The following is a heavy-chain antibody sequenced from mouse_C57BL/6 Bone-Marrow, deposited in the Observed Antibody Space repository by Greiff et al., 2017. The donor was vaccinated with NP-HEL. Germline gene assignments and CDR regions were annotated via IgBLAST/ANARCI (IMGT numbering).Heavy chain of an antibody. Sequence: VQLQQSGAELMKPGASVKLSCKATGYTFTGYWIEWVKQRPGHGLEWIGEILPGSGNTNYNEKFKGKATFTADTSSNTAYMQLSSLTTDDAAIYYCARKGVSFDYWGQGTTLTVSS. CDR3: ARKGVSFDY. V-gene: IGHV1-9*01. J-gene: IGHJ2*01. CDR2: ILPGSGNT. CDR1: GYTFTGYW.